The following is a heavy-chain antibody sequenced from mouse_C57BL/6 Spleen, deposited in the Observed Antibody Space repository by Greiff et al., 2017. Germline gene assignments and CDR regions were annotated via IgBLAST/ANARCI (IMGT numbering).Heavy chain of an antibody. V-gene: IGHV1-82*01. CDR1: GYAFSSSW. Sequence: QVQLQQSGPELVKPGASVKISCKASGYAFSSSWMNWVKQRPGKGLEWIGRIYPGDGDPNYNGKFKGKATLTADKSSSTAYMQLSSLTSEDSAVYFCARWDYGSSYGGLAYWGQGTLVTVSA. D-gene: IGHD1-1*01. CDR3: ARWDYGSSYGGLAY. CDR2: IYPGDGDP. J-gene: IGHJ3*01.